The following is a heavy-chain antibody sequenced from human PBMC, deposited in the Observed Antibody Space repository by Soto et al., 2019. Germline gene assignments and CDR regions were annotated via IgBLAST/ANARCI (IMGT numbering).Heavy chain of an antibody. J-gene: IGHJ4*02. CDR2: ISAYNGNT. D-gene: IGHD3-9*01. CDR3: ARAYYDILTPATPFDF. CDR1: GYTFTSYG. Sequence: GASVKVSCKASGYTFTSYGISWVRQAPGQGLEWMGWISAYNGNTNYAQKLQGRVTMTTDTSTSTAYMELRSLRSDDTAVYYCARAYYDILTPATPFDFWGQGTLVNVSS. V-gene: IGHV1-18*01.